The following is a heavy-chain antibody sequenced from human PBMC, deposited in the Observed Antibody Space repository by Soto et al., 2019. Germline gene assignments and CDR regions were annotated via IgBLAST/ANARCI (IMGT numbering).Heavy chain of an antibody. CDR2: IYWDDDK. J-gene: IGHJ4*02. D-gene: IGHD3-16*01. CDR1: GFSLSTSRVG. CDR3: AHLGGGYFAS. Sequence: QITLKESGPTLVKPTQTLTLTCTFSGFSLSTSRVGVAWIRQPPGKALEWLALIYWDDDKRYSPSLKSRLTIXXDTSKNQVVLTMTNMAPVATATYYCAHLGGGYFASWGQGTLVSVSS. V-gene: IGHV2-5*02.